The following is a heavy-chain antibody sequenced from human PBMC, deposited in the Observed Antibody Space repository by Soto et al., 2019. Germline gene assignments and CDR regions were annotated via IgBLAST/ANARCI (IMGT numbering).Heavy chain of an antibody. CDR2: IFPGDSDT. CDR1: GYTFANSW. CDR3: ARHPYSFYDGSGYYYRFDY. V-gene: IGHV5-51*01. D-gene: IGHD3-22*01. J-gene: IGHJ4*02. Sequence: GEFLKISCKGTGYTFANSWIGWVRQVPGKAPEWMGIIFPGDSDTRYSPSFQGQVTISADKSIGTAYLQWSSLKASDTAMYYCARHPYSFYDGSGYYYRFDYWGQGTLVTVSS.